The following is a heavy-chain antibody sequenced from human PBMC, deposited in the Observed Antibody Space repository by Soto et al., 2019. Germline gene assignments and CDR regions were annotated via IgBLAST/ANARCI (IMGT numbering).Heavy chain of an antibody. CDR3: ARGDATKIVVTTYYAMDV. Sequence: ASVKVSCKASGYTFTGYYMHWVRQAPGQGLEWMGWINPNSGGTNYAQKFQDRVTITADESTTTVYMEVRSLTSEDTAVYYCARGDATKIVVTTYYAMDVWGQGTTVTVSS. D-gene: IGHD3-22*01. CDR1: GYTFTGYY. V-gene: IGHV1-2*02. J-gene: IGHJ6*02. CDR2: INPNSGGT.